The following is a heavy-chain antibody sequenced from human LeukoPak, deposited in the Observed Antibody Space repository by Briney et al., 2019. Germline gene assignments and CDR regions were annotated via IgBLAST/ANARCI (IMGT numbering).Heavy chain of an antibody. D-gene: IGHD3-10*01. CDR3: ARGFASRFARRHYYMDV. V-gene: IGHV4-34*01. J-gene: IGHJ6*03. CDR1: GGSFSGYY. Sequence: SETLSLTCAVYGGSFSGYYWNWIRQSPGKGLEWIGEIDYSGATNYNPSLKSRVTISVDASKNQFSLKLTSVTAADTAVYYCARGFASRFARRHYYMDVWDKGTTVTVSS. CDR2: IDYSGAT.